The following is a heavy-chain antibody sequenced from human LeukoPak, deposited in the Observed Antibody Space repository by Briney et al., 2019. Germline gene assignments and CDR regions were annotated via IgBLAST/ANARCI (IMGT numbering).Heavy chain of an antibody. CDR2: INPNSGGT. CDR3: ARSTYSSSWYDY. V-gene: IGHV1-2*02. J-gene: IGHJ4*02. Sequence: GASVEVSCKASGYTFTGYYMHWVRQAPGQGLEWMGWINPNSGGTNYAQKFQGRVTMTRDTSISTAYMELSRLRSDDTAVYYCARSTYSSSWYDYWGQGTLVTVSS. D-gene: IGHD6-13*01. CDR1: GYTFTGYY.